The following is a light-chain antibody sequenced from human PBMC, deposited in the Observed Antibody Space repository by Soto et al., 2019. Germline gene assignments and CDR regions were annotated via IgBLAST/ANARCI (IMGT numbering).Light chain of an antibody. Sequence: EIVMTQSPANLSVSPGERATLSCRASQSISSNLAWYQQKPGQGPRLLIYGASTRATGIPARFSGSGSGTEFTLTISSLQSEDFAVYYCQQYNKWSPYTFGQGTKLEIK. CDR1: QSISSN. V-gene: IGKV3-15*01. CDR2: GAS. J-gene: IGKJ2*01. CDR3: QQYNKWSPYT.